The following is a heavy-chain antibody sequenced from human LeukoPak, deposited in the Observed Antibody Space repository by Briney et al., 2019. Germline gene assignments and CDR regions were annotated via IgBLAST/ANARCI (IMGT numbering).Heavy chain of an antibody. J-gene: IGHJ6*03. CDR1: GGSISSSSYY. V-gene: IGHV4-39*07. Sequence: ASETLSLTCTVSGGSISSSSYYWGWIRQPPGKGLEWIGSIYYSGSTYYNPSLKSRVTISVDTSKNQFSPKLSSVTAADTAVYYCARVRYSSSFYYYYYMDVWGKGTTVTVSS. CDR3: ARVRYSSSFYYYYYMDV. CDR2: IYYSGST. D-gene: IGHD6-6*01.